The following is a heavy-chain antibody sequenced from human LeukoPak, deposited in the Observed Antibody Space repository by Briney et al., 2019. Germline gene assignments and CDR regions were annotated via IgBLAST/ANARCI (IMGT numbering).Heavy chain of an antibody. CDR2: INHSGST. CDR3: ARLAVAGTGY. V-gene: IGHV4-34*01. Sequence: GSLRLSCAASGFTFSNYAMSWVRQPPGKGLEWIGEINHSGSTNYNPSLKSRVTISVDTSKNQFSLKLSSVTAADTAVYYCARLAVAGTGYWGQETLVTVSS. D-gene: IGHD6-19*01. J-gene: IGHJ4*02. CDR1: GFTFSNYA.